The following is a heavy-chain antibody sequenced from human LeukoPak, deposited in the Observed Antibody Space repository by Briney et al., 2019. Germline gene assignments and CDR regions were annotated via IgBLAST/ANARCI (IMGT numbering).Heavy chain of an antibody. CDR3: ARAGGSGSYYLYYFDY. J-gene: IGHJ4*02. CDR1: GYTFTGYY. Sequence: ASVKVSCKASGYTFTGYYMHWVRQAPGQGLEWMGWINPNSGGTNYAQKFQGRVTMTRDTSISTAYMELSRLRSDDTAVYYCARAGGSGSYYLYYFDYWGQGTLVTVSS. D-gene: IGHD3-10*01. CDR2: INPNSGGT. V-gene: IGHV1-2*02.